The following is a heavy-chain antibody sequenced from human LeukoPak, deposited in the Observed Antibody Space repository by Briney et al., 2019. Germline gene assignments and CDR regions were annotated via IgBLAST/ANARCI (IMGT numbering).Heavy chain of an antibody. J-gene: IGHJ5*02. D-gene: IGHD3-10*01. Sequence: ASVKVSCKTSGYTFIDYYIHWVRQAPGQGLDWMGWMNPKNGDTKYEENFQGRVTMTRDTSINTAYMELSRLRSDDTALYYCARGPNYYGPGRSWFDPWGQGTLVTVSS. CDR2: MNPKNGDT. V-gene: IGHV1-2*02. CDR3: ARGPNYYGPGRSWFDP. CDR1: GYTFIDYY.